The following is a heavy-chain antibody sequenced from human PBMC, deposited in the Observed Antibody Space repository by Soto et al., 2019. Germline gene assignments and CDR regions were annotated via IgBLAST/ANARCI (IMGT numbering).Heavy chain of an antibody. Sequence: GGSLRLSCAASGFTFSSYSMNWVRQAPGKGLEWVSYISSSSSTIYYADSVKGRFTISRDNAKNSLYLQMNSLRAEDTTVYYCAREDDYYYYMDVWGKGTTVTVSS. J-gene: IGHJ6*03. CDR2: ISSSSSTI. CDR3: AREDDYYYYMDV. CDR1: GFTFSSYS. V-gene: IGHV3-48*01.